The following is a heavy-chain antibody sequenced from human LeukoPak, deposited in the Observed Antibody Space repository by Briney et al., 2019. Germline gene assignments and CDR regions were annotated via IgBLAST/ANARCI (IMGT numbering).Heavy chain of an antibody. D-gene: IGHD3-10*01. V-gene: IGHV3-74*01. CDR2: INSDGSST. CDR3: ATRGAQYYDY. CDR1: GFTFSSYW. J-gene: IGHJ4*02. Sequence: GGSLRLSCAASGFTFSSYWMHWVRQAPGKGLVWVSRINSDGSSTIYADSVKGRFTISRDNAKNTVVLQMNSLSAEDTAVYYCATRGAQYYDYWGQGTVVTVSS.